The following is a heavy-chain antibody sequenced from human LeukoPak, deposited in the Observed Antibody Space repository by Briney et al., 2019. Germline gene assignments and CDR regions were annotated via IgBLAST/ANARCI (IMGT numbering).Heavy chain of an antibody. CDR1: GFTFSSYS. V-gene: IGHV3-21*01. Sequence: GGSLRLSCAASGFTFSSYSMNWVRQAPGKGPEWVSSISSSSSYIYYADSVKGRFTISRDNAKNSLYLQMNSLRAEDTAVYYCARGGSGSYCFDYWGQGTLVTVPS. J-gene: IGHJ4*02. CDR2: ISSSSSYI. CDR3: ARGGSGSYCFDY. D-gene: IGHD3-10*01.